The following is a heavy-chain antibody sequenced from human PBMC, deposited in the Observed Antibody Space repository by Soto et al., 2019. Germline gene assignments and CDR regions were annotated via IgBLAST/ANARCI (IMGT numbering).Heavy chain of an antibody. CDR2: ISGSSTYI. D-gene: IGHD6-19*01. CDR1: GFIVTSYT. Sequence: EVQLVESGGGLVKPGGSLRLSCAASGFIVTSYTVNWVRQAPGKGLEWVSSISGSSTYIYYADSVKGRFTISRDNAKNSLSLQLYSLRAEDTAVYYCARDRKIAVAGTSNYFYYGLDVWGQGTTVTVSS. CDR3: ARDRKIAVAGTSNYFYYGLDV. J-gene: IGHJ6*02. V-gene: IGHV3-21*01.